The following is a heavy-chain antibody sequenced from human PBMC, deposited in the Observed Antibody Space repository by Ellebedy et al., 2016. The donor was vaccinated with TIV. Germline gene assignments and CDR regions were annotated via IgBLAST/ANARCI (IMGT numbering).Heavy chain of an antibody. CDR1: GFTFSNSA. V-gene: IGHV3-23*01. CDR2: MSVTFNKN. Sequence: GESLKISCAASGFTFSNSAMSWVRQAPGKGLEWVSAMSVTFNKNYYIDSVKGRFTISRDNSKSTLYLQMNGLRAEDTAVYYCAKKVGTGLSLDYWGQGMLVTVSS. CDR3: AKKVGTGLSLDY. D-gene: IGHD2/OR15-2a*01. J-gene: IGHJ4*02.